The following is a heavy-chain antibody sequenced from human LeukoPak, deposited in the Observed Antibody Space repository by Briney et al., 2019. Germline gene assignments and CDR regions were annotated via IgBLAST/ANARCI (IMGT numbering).Heavy chain of an antibody. CDR3: ARAYEMAADY. V-gene: IGHV4-39*07. CDR1: GGSITSTSYY. J-gene: IGHJ4*02. CDR2: IYYSGST. Sequence: SETLSLTCTVSGGSITSTSYYWGWLRQPPGKGLEWIGSIYYSGSTYYNPSLKSRVTISVDTSKNQFSLKLSSVTAADTAVYYCARAYEMAADYWGQGTLVTVSS. D-gene: IGHD5-24*01.